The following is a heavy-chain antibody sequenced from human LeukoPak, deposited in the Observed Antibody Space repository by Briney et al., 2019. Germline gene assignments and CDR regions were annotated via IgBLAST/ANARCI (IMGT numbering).Heavy chain of an antibody. V-gene: IGHV1-2*02. J-gene: IGHJ4*02. CDR2: TNPNTGGT. CDR3: ASVEMATIGFEH. D-gene: IGHD5-12*01. Sequence: MGWTNPNTGGTKYAQKFQGRVTMTRDTSISTAYMELSSLRSDDTAVYFCASVEMATIGFEHWGQGTLVTVSS.